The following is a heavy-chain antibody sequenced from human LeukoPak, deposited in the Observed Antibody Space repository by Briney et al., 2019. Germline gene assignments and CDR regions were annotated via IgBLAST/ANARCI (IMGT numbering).Heavy chain of an antibody. J-gene: IGHJ4*02. CDR2: IHHDGRI. CDR3: ARSHDHLWGNYPDY. V-gene: IGHV4/OR15-8*01. Sequence: SETLSLTCDVSGGSIDSTNWWNWVRQPPGKGLEWIGEIHHDGRINYNPSLKSRVTLSVDKSRNQFSLRLNSVTAADTAMYYCARSHDHLWGNYPDYWGQGTLVTVSS. D-gene: IGHD3-16*02. CDR1: GGSIDSTNW.